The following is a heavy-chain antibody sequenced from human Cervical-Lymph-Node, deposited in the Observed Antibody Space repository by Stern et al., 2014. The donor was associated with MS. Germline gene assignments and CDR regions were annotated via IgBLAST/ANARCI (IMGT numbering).Heavy chain of an antibody. CDR2: LWYDGSNP. Sequence: QVQLVQSGGGVVQPWRSLRLSCAASGFSFSRYAMHWVRQAPGKGLEWVALLWYDGSNPYYADSVTGRFTISRDNFKNTLYLQMNSLRAEDTAVYYCASAYSSSHYYFDYWGQGTLVTVSS. CDR3: ASAYSSSHYYFDY. D-gene: IGHD6-13*01. CDR1: GFSFSRYA. J-gene: IGHJ4*02. V-gene: IGHV3-33*01.